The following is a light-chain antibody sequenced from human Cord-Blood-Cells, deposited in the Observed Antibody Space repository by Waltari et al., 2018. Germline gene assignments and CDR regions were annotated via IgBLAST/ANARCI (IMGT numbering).Light chain of an antibody. CDR2: EVS. V-gene: IGLV2-8*01. J-gene: IGLJ3*02. CDR3: SSYAGSNNFWV. CDR1: SSDVGGYNY. Sequence: QSALPQPPSASGSPGQSVTISCTGTSSDVGGYNYLSWYQQHPGKAPKLMIYEVSKRPSGVPDRFSGSKAGNTAALTVSGLQAEDEADYYCSSYAGSNNFWVFGGGTKLTVL.